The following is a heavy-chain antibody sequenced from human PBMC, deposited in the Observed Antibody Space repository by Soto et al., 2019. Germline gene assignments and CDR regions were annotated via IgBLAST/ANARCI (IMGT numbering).Heavy chain of an antibody. V-gene: IGHV2-5*02. J-gene: IGHJ3*02. CDR2: VYWDDDK. Sequence: SGPTLVNPTQTLTLTCTFSGFSLSTSGVGVGWIRQPPGKALEWLAVVYWDDDKRYSPSLNSRLTISKDTSKNQVVVTMTNMESVDTGTYYFAHRSPRSGGSFDIWGQGTMVTVSS. CDR3: AHRSPRSGGSFDI. D-gene: IGHD2-15*01. CDR1: GFSLSTSGVG.